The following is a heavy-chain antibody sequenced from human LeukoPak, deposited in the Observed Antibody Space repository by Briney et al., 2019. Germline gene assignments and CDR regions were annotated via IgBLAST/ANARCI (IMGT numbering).Heavy chain of an antibody. CDR1: GSSISSRSYY. J-gene: IGHJ4*02. CDR3: ARQPSYYYFDY. V-gene: IGHV4-39*01. D-gene: IGHD1-26*01. Sequence: KPSETLSLTCTVSGSSISSRSYYWGWIRQLPGKGLEWIGSIYYSGSTYYNPSLKSRVTISVDASRNQFSLKLISVTAANTAVYYCARQPSYYYFDYWGQGTLATVSS. CDR2: IYYSGST.